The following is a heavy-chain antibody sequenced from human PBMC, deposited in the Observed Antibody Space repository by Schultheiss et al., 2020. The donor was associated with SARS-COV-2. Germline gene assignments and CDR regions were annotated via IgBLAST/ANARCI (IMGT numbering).Heavy chain of an antibody. J-gene: IGHJ3*02. CDR3: ARGGQPLSVMLFRI. CDR2: INSDGSST. CDR1: GFTFSSYW. D-gene: IGHD3/OR15-3a*01. V-gene: IGHV3-74*01. Sequence: GESLKISCAASGFTFSSYWMHWVRQAPGKGLVWVSRINSDGSSTSYADSVKGRFTISRDNAKNTLYLQMNSLRAEDTAVYYCARGGQPLSVMLFRIWGQGTMVTVSS.